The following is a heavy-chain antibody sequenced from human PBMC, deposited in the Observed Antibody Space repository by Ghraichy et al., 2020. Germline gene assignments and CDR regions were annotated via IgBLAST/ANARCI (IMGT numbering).Heavy chain of an antibody. J-gene: IGHJ4*02. V-gene: IGHV4-34*01. D-gene: IGHD3-10*01. CDR3: ARGGYYYGSGSSFDY. CDR1: GGSFSGYY. CDR2: INHSGST. Sequence: ESLNISCAVYGGSFSGYYWSWIRQPPGKGLEWIGEINHSGSTNYNPSLKSRVTISVDTSKNQFSLKLSSVTAADTAVYYCARGGYYYGSGSSFDYWGQGTLVTVSS.